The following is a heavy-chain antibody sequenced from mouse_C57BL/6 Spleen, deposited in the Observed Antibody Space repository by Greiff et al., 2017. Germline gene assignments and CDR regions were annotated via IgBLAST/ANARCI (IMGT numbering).Heavy chain of an antibody. V-gene: IGHV1-55*01. CDR3: ARYPTVVDWFAY. Sequence: QVQLQQPGAELVKPGASVKMSCKASGYTFTSYWITWVKQRPGQGLEWIGDIYPGSGSTNYNEKFKSKATLTVDTSSSTAYMQLSSLTSEDSAVYFCARYPTVVDWFAYWGQGTLVTVSA. CDR2: IYPGSGST. J-gene: IGHJ3*01. CDR1: GYTFTSYW. D-gene: IGHD1-1*01.